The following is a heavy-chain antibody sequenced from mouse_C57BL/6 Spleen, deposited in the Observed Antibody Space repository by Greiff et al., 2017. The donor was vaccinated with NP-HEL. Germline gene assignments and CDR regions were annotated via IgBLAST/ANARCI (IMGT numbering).Heavy chain of an antibody. V-gene: IGHV1-72*01. CDR2: IDPNSGGT. CDR1: GYTFTSYW. Sequence: QVQLQQPGAELVKPGASVKLSCKASGYTFTSYWMHWVKQRPGRGLEWIGRIDPNSGGTKYNEKFKSKATLTVDKPSSPAYMQLSSLTSEDSAVYYCARRSRNWYFDVWGTGTTVTVSS. J-gene: IGHJ1*03. CDR3: ARRSRNWYFDV. D-gene: IGHD1-1*01.